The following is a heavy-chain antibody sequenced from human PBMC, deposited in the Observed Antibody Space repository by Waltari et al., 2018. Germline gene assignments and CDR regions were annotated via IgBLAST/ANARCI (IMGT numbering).Heavy chain of an antibody. CDR2: IIPIFGTA. CDR3: ASGGPLRGYSYGKTTDFDY. CDR1: GGPFSSYA. V-gene: IGHV1-69*05. Sequence: QVQLVQSGAEVKKPGSSVKVSCKASGGPFSSYAISWVRQAPGQGLEWMGGIIPIFGTANYAQKFQGRVTITTDESTSTAYMELSSLRSEDTAVYYCASGGPLRGYSYGKTTDFDYWGQGTLVTVSS. D-gene: IGHD5-18*01. J-gene: IGHJ4*02.